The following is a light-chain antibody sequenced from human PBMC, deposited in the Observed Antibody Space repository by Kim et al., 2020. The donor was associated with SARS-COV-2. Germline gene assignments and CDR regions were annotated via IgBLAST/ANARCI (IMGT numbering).Light chain of an antibody. CDR3: QQYGSSPQLT. V-gene: IGKV3-20*01. CDR1: QSLSNNY. J-gene: IGKJ1*01. Sequence: PGERATLSCRASQSLSNNYLAWYQQKLGQAPRLLIYGASNRATGIPDRFSGSGSGTDFTLTISRLEPEDSAVYYCQQYGSSPQLTFGQGTKVDIK. CDR2: GAS.